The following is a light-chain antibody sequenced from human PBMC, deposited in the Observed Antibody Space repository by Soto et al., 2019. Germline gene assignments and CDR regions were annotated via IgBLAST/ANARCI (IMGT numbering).Light chain of an antibody. V-gene: IGLV1-51*02. CDR2: ENN. J-gene: IGLJ1*01. CDR1: SSNSGNNY. Sequence: QSVLTQPPSVSASPGQKVTISCSGSSSNSGNNYVSWYQQLPGTAPKLLIYENNKRPSGIPDRFSGSKSGTSATLGITGIQTGDEADYYCGTWDSSLSAGGVFGTGTKVTVL. CDR3: GTWDSSLSAGGV.